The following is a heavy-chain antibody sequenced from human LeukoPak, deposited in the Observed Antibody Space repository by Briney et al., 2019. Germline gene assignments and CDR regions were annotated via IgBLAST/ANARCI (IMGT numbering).Heavy chain of an antibody. CDR3: ARTGYDSSGYYRDY. V-gene: IGHV4-30-4*01. D-gene: IGHD3-22*01. CDR1: GGSISSDDYY. J-gene: IGHJ4*02. Sequence: SETLSLTCTVSGGSISSDDYYWSWIRQPPGKGLEWIGYIYYSGSTYYNPSLKSRVTISVDTSKNQFSLKLSSVTAADTAVYYCARTGYDSSGYYRDYWGQGTLVTVSS. CDR2: IYYSGST.